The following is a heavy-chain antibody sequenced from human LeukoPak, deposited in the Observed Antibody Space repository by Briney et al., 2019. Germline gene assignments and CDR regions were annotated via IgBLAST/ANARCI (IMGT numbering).Heavy chain of an antibody. D-gene: IGHD2-2*01. J-gene: IGHJ5*02. CDR3: ARGNPLSDIVVVPAAIEGWFDP. V-gene: IGHV4-39*01. CDR2: IYYSGST. CDR1: GGSISSSSYY. Sequence: SETLSLTCTVSGGSISSSSYYWGWIRQPPGKGLEWIGSIYYSGSTYYNPSLKSRVTISVDTSKNQFSLKLSSVTAADTAVYYCARGNPLSDIVVVPAAIEGWFDPWGQGTLVTVSS.